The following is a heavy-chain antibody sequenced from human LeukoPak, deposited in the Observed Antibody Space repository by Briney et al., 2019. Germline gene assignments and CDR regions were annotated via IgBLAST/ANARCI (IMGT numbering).Heavy chain of an antibody. CDR2: IYYSGST. Sequence: SETLSLTCTVSGGSISSSSYYWGWIRQPPGKGLEWIGSIYYSGSTYYNPSLKSRVTISVDTSKNQFSLKLSSVTAADTAVYYCARDLGGPAAMGDPFDYWGQGTLVTVSS. D-gene: IGHD2-2*01. CDR1: GGSISSSSYY. J-gene: IGHJ4*02. CDR3: ARDLGGPAAMGDPFDY. V-gene: IGHV4-39*02.